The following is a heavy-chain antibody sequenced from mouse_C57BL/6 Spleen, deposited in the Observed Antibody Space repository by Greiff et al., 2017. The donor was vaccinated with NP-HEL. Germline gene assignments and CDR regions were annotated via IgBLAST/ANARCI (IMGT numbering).Heavy chain of an antibody. D-gene: IGHD1-1*01. CDR2: ISYDGSN. Sequence: DVKLVESGPGLVKPSQSLSLTCSVTGYSITSGYYWNWIRQFPGNKLEWMGYISYDGSNNYNPSLKNRISITRDTSKNQFFLKLNSVTTEDTATYYCAREDDGSSYYFDYWGQGTTLTVSS. CDR1: GYSITSGYY. J-gene: IGHJ2*01. CDR3: AREDDGSSYYFDY. V-gene: IGHV3-6*01.